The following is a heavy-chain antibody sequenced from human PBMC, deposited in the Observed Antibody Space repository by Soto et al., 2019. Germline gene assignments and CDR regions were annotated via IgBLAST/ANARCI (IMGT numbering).Heavy chain of an antibody. CDR3: ARETPGYYDSSGSFDP. CDR1: GGSISSGGYY. Sequence: PSETLSLPCTVSGGSISSGGYYWSWIRQHPGKGLEWIGYIHYSGSTYYTPSLKSRVTISVDTSKNQFSLKLSSVTAADTAVYYCARETPGYYDSSGSFDPWGQGTRVTVSS. D-gene: IGHD3-22*01. V-gene: IGHV4-31*03. CDR2: IHYSGST. J-gene: IGHJ5*02.